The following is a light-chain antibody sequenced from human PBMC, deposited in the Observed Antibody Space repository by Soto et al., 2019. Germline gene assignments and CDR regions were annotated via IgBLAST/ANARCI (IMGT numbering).Light chain of an antibody. CDR3: QQYNSYSPWT. CDR1: EDINSR. J-gene: IGKJ1*01. V-gene: IGKV1D-16*01. CDR2: AAF. Sequence: DIQMTQSPSSVSASVGDRVTISCRASEDINSRLAWYQQKPGNAPKLLIYAAFILQSGVPSRFSGSGSGTEFTLTISSLQPDDFATYYCQQYNSYSPWTFGQGTKVDIK.